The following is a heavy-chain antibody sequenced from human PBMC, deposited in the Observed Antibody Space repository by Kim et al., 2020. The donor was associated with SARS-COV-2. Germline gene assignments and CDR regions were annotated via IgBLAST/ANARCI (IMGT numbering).Heavy chain of an antibody. CDR1: GYSFTSYW. V-gene: IGHV5-10-1*01. CDR3: ARGPGPTKNYYGSGSYYRSY. D-gene: IGHD3-10*01. CDR2: IDPSDSYT. J-gene: IGHJ4*02. Sequence: GESLKISCKGSGYSFTSYWISWVRQMPGKGLEWMGRIDPSDSYTNYSPSFQGHVTISADKSISTAYLQWSSLKASDTAMYYCARGPGPTKNYYGSGSYYRSYWGQGTLVTVSS.